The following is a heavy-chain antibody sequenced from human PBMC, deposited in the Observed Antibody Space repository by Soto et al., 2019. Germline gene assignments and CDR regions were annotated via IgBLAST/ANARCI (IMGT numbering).Heavy chain of an antibody. J-gene: IGHJ4*02. D-gene: IGHD5-12*01. Sequence: QVQLQQWGAGLLKPSETLSLNCAVNGGSLSGYYWSWIRQPPGKGLEWIGEIKDGGRTNYSPSLKSRATIYSHTANNQFALRLYSVTAADTGVYYCARGQEGVVATHGAQGTLVTVSS. CDR2: IKDGGRT. V-gene: IGHV4-34*01. CDR3: ARGQEGVVATH. CDR1: GGSLSGYY.